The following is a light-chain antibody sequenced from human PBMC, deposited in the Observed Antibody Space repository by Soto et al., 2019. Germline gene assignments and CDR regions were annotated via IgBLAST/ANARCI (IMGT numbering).Light chain of an antibody. V-gene: IGKV3-11*01. CDR3: QQRYNWPLT. CDR2: DAS. Sequence: EIVLTRSPATLSLSPGERANLSCRAGQTLSTYVAWYQQKPGQAPRLLIYDASNRATGIPARFSGSGSGADFTLTISSLEPEDFAVYYCQQRYNWPLTFGQGTKVDIK. CDR1: QTLSTY. J-gene: IGKJ1*01.